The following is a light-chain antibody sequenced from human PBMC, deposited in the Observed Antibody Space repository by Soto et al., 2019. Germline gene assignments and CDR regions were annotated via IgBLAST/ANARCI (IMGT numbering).Light chain of an antibody. CDR2: DAS. CDR3: QQRSNWPAIT. Sequence: ETVLTQSPGTLSLSPGDRSTLSFSPSQSVSSSYLAWYQQKPGQAPRLLIYDASRRATGIPARFSGSGSGTDFTLTISSLEPEDFAVYYCQQRSNWPAITFGQGTRLE. CDR1: QSVSSSY. J-gene: IGKJ5*01. V-gene: IGKV3D-20*02.